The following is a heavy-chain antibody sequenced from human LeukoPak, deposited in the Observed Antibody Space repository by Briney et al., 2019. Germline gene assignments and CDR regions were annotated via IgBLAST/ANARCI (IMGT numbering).Heavy chain of an antibody. Sequence: PSETLSLTCTVSGGSISSGGYYWSWIRQHPGKGLEWIGYIYYSGSTYYNPSPKSRVTISVDTSKNQFSLKLSSVTAADTAVYYCARGGYDFWSGTAMNYFDYWGQGTLVTVSS. CDR1: GGSISSGGYY. J-gene: IGHJ4*02. V-gene: IGHV4-31*03. CDR3: ARGGYDFWSGTAMNYFDY. CDR2: IYYSGST. D-gene: IGHD3-3*01.